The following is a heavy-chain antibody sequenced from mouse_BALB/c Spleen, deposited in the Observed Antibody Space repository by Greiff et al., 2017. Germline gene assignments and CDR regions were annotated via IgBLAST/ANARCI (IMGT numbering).Heavy chain of an antibody. CDR2: IWGGGST. V-gene: IGHV2-6-4*01. D-gene: IGHD2-4*01. J-gene: IGHJ2*01. CDR1: GFSLSRYS. Sequence: VQRVESGPGLVAPSQSLSITCTVSGFSLSRYSVHWVRQPPGKGLEWLGMIWGGGSTDYNSALKSRLSISKDNSKSQVFLKMNSLQTDDTEMYYGARFYNDYDGRELDYWGQGTTLTVSS. CDR3: ARFYNDYDGRELDY.